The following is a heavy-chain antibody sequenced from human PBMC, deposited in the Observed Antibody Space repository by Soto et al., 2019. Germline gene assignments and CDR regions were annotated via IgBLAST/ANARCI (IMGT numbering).Heavy chain of an antibody. Sequence: QVQLVESGGGVVQPGRSLXLSCXAXXFTFSSYAMHWVRQAPGKGLEWVAVISYDGSDKYYADSVKGRFTISRDNSKNTLNLQMNSLRADDTAVYYCAKALGELSPESYDYWGQGTLITVSS. J-gene: IGHJ4*02. D-gene: IGHD3-16*02. CDR2: ISYDGSDK. CDR3: AKALGELSPESYDY. CDR1: XFTFSSYA. V-gene: IGHV3-30*18.